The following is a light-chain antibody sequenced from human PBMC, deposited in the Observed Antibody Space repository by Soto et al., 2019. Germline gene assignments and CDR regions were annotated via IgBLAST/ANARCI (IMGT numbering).Light chain of an antibody. Sequence: IVITQSSRTLAVSPWEGPTPSCRASQSVSSNYLAWYQQKPGQAPRLLIYGASSRATGIPDRFSGSGSGTDFTLTISRLEPEDFAVYYCQQYGTSPPDTFGQGTRLEIK. CDR1: QSVSSNY. CDR3: QQYGTSPPDT. J-gene: IGKJ5*01. CDR2: GAS. V-gene: IGKV3-20*01.